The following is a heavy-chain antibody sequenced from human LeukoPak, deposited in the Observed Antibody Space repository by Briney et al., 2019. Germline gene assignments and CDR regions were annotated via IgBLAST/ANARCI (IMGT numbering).Heavy chain of an antibody. J-gene: IGHJ4*02. D-gene: IGHD2-15*01. V-gene: IGHV4-34*01. Sequence: SETLSLTCAAFGGCFSGYYSSWIRQPPGKGLEWIAEMNHIGNTNYNTFLQSRVTISVDTSKNPFSLTLIPLTAADTAVYYCARVGCSGGTCYSRDFDFWGQGNLVTVSS. CDR1: GGCFSGYY. CDR2: MNHIGNT. CDR3: ARVGCSGGTCYSRDFDF.